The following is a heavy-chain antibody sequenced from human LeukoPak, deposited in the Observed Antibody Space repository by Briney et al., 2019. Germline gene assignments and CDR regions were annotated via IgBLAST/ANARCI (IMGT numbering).Heavy chain of an antibody. CDR1: GGTFLSHT. J-gene: IGHJ5*02. CDR3: ARVNLRGSNYNWFDP. CDR2: ITPVIETA. D-gene: IGHD1-26*01. V-gene: IGHV1-69*08. Sequence: SVKVSCRTSGGTFLSHTFSWVRQAPGHGLEWIGKITPVIETAKYAETFQGRVSIYTDKDTTTVYMDLSGLRPDDTADYYCARVNLRGSNYNWFDPWGQGTRVIVSS.